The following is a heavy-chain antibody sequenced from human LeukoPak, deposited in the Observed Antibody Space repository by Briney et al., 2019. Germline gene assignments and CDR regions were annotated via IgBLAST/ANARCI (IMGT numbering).Heavy chain of an antibody. V-gene: IGHV3-21*01. CDR2: ISSSSSYI. J-gene: IGHJ5*02. CDR1: GFTFSSYS. Sequence: GGSLRLSCAASGFTFSSYSMNWVRQAPGKGLEWVSSISSSSSYIYYADSVKGRFAISRDNAKNSLYLQMNSLRAEDTAVYYCARDHVVRDENWFDPWGQGTLVTVSS. CDR3: ARDHVVRDENWFDP. D-gene: IGHD3-10*01.